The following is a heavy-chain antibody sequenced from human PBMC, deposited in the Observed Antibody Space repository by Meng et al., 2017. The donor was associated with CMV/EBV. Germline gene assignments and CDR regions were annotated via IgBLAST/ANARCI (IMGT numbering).Heavy chain of an antibody. J-gene: IGHJ4*02. Sequence: GGSLRLSCAASGFTFSSYAMSWVRQAPGKGLEWVSVIYSGGSSTYYADSVKGRFTISRDNSKNTLYLQMNSLRAEDTAVYYCAKDSGSYPFDYWGQGTRVTVSS. CDR3: AKDSGSYPFDY. D-gene: IGHD1-26*01. CDR1: GFTFSSYA. CDR2: IYSGGSST. V-gene: IGHV3-23*03.